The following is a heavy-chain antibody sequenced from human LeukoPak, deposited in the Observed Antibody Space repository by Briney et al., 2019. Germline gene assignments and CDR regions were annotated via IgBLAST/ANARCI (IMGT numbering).Heavy chain of an antibody. CDR1: GGSFSGYY. CDR3: ARARGYSYGFYFDY. Sequence: SETLSLTCAVYGGSFSGYYWSWIRQPPGKGLEWIGEINHSGSTNYNPSLKSGVTISVDTSKNQFSLKLSSVTAADTAVYYCARARGYSYGFYFDYWGQGTLVTVSS. J-gene: IGHJ4*02. V-gene: IGHV4-34*01. CDR2: INHSGST. D-gene: IGHD5-18*01.